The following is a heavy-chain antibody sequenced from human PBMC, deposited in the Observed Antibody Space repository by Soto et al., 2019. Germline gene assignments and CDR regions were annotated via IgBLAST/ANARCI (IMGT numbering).Heavy chain of an antibody. V-gene: IGHV3-66*01. D-gene: IGHD2-8*01. CDR2: IQSGGTT. CDR3: TRDDVHFNGDRYYGVPMDV. CDR1: GFSVSSKY. Sequence: EVQLVESRGDLVQPGGSLRLSCAASGFSVSSKYMSWVRQAPGKGLEWVSLIQSGGTTYYAGSVKGRFTISRDYSENTLFLQMNSLRVEDTAVYYCTRDDVHFNGDRYYGVPMDVWGKGTMVTVSA. J-gene: IGHJ6*04.